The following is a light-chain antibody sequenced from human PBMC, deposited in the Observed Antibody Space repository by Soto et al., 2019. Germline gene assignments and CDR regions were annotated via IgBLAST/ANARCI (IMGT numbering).Light chain of an antibody. CDR2: GAS. Sequence: DIVLTQSPGTLSFSPPEGVTLXRMASQSVRSTSLAWYQQKPGQAPRLLIYGASSRATGIPDRFSGGGSGTDFTLTISRLEPEDFAVYYCQHYGSSPPITFGQGTRLENK. CDR1: QSVRSTS. J-gene: IGKJ5*01. CDR3: QHYGSSPPIT. V-gene: IGKV3-20*01.